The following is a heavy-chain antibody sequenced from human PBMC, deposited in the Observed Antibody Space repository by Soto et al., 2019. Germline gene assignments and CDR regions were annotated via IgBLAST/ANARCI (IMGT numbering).Heavy chain of an antibody. CDR2: IYSGGST. Sequence: PGGSLRLSCAASGFTVSSNYMSWVRQAPGKGLEWVSVIYSGGSTYYADSVKGRFTISRDNSKNTLYLQMNSLRAEDTAVYYCAREMDCSSTSCYDYYYYYGMDVWGQGTTVTVSS. D-gene: IGHD2-2*01. CDR1: GFTVSSNY. CDR3: AREMDCSSTSCYDYYYYYGMDV. J-gene: IGHJ6*02. V-gene: IGHV3-53*01.